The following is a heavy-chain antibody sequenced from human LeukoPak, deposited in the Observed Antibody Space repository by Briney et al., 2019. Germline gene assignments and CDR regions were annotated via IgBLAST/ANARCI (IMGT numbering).Heavy chain of an antibody. CDR1: GFTFSRNY. CDR2: IYSAGST. CDR3: ARVGHRHGHYFDF. Sequence: PPGGSLRLSCAASGFTFSRNYMAWVRQAPGKGLEWVSVIYSAGSTYYADSVKGRFIISRDDSKSTLYLQMNTLRAEDTAVYHCARVGHRHGHYFDFWGQGTLATVSS. D-gene: IGHD1-26*01. V-gene: IGHV3-66*01. J-gene: IGHJ4*02.